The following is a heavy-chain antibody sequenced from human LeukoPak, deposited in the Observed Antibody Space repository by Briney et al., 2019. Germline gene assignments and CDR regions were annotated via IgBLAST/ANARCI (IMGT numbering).Heavy chain of an antibody. V-gene: IGHV3-74*01. CDR2: INSDGSST. CDR1: GFTFSSYW. D-gene: IGHD3-10*01. Sequence: GGSLRLSCAASGFTFSSYWMHWVRQAPGKGLVGVSRINSDGSSTSYADSVKGRFTISRDNSKNTLYLQMDSLRAEDTAVYYCARGFGDWKYYFDYWGQGTLVTVSS. CDR3: ARGFGDWKYYFDY. J-gene: IGHJ4*02.